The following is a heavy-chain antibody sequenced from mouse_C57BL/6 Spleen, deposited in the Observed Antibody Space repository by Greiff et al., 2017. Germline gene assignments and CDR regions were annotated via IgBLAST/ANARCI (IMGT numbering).Heavy chain of an antibody. Sequence: QVQLQQSGPELVKPGASVKISCKASGYTFTDYYINWVKQRPGQGLEWIGWIFPGSGSTYYNEKFKGKATLTVVKSSSTAYMLLSSLTSEDSAVYFCARPGYYGSSHGFAYWGQGTLVTVSA. CDR2: IFPGSGST. V-gene: IGHV1-75*01. D-gene: IGHD1-1*01. CDR1: GYTFTDYY. J-gene: IGHJ3*01. CDR3: ARPGYYGSSHGFAY.